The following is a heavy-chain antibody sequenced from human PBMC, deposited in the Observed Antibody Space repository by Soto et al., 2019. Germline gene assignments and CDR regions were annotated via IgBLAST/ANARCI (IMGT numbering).Heavy chain of an antibody. Sequence: PGGSLRLSCAASGFTFRSYSMNWVRQAPGKGLEWVSSISSSSYIYYADSVKGRFTISRDNAKNSLYLQMNSLRAEDTAVYYCAREKIAAAGSDYWGQGTLVTVSS. D-gene: IGHD6-13*01. CDR1: GFTFRSYS. V-gene: IGHV3-21*01. J-gene: IGHJ4*02. CDR3: AREKIAAAGSDY. CDR2: ISSSSYI.